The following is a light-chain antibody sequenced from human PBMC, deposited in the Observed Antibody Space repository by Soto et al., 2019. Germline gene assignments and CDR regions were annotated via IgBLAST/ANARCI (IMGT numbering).Light chain of an antibody. CDR2: EGS. Sequence: QSVLTQPASVSGSPGQSITISCTGTSSDVGSYNLVSWYQQHPGKAPKLVIYEGSKRPSGVSNRFSGSKSGNTASLTISGLQAEDEADYYCCSCAGSSTFYVFGTGTKVTVL. CDR3: CSCAGSSTFYV. V-gene: IGLV2-23*01. J-gene: IGLJ1*01. CDR1: SSDVGSYNL.